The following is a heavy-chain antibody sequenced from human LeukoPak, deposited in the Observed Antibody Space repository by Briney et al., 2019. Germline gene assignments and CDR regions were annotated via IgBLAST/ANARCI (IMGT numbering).Heavy chain of an antibody. CDR3: AKEANYGDYRLDDY. Sequence: GGSLRLFCAASGFTFSSYGMHWVRQAPGKGLEWVAVISYDGSNKYYADSVKGRFTISRDNSKNTLYLQMNSLRAEDTAVYYCAKEANYGDYRLDDYWGQGTLVTVSS. CDR2: ISYDGSNK. V-gene: IGHV3-30*18. CDR1: GFTFSSYG. D-gene: IGHD4-17*01. J-gene: IGHJ4*02.